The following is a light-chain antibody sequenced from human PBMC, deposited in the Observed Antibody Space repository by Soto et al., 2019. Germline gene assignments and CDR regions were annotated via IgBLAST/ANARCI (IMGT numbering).Light chain of an antibody. J-gene: IGKJ5*01. Sequence: EIVLTQSPATLSVSPGERATLSCRASQSVRFNLAWYQQKPGQAPRLLIYGASTRATGIPARFSGSGSGTDFTLTISRLEPEDFAVYYCQQYGSSPITFGQGTRLEIK. V-gene: IGKV3-20*01. CDR1: QSVRFN. CDR3: QQYGSSPIT. CDR2: GAS.